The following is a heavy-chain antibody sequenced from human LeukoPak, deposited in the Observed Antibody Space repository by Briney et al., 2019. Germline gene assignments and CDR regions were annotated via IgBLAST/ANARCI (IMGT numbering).Heavy chain of an antibody. CDR1: GGSISSYY. CDR2: IYYSGST. D-gene: IGHD2-2*02. Sequence: SETLSITCTVSGGSISSYYWSWIRQPPGKGLEWIGYIYYSGSTNYNPSLKSRVTISVDTSKNQFSLKLSSVTAADTAVYYCARVNCSSTSCYRRPGWFDPWGQGTLVTVSS. J-gene: IGHJ5*02. V-gene: IGHV4-59*01. CDR3: ARVNCSSTSCYRRPGWFDP.